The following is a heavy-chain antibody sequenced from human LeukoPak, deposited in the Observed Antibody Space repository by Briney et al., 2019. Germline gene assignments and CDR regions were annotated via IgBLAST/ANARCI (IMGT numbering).Heavy chain of an antibody. CDR3: ARAGVVGKRGPGGY. CDR1: GDSISRSNSY. J-gene: IGHJ4*02. Sequence: SETLSLTCTVSGDSISRSNSYRGWIRQPPGKGLEWIGSLYYSGSSYYNPSLKSRVTISVDTSKNQFSLKLSSVTAADTAVYYCARAGVVGKRGPGGYWGQGTLVTVSS. V-gene: IGHV4-39*07. D-gene: IGHD1-26*01. CDR2: LYYSGSS.